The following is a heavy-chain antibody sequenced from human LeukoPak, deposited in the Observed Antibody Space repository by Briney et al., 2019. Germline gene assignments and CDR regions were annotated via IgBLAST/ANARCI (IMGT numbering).Heavy chain of an antibody. D-gene: IGHD3-16*02. J-gene: IGHJ4*02. CDR2: INHSGST. CDR3: ARGRGYNSFDY. V-gene: IGHV4-34*01. Sequence: SETLSLTCAVYGGSFSGYYWSWIRQPPGKGLEWIGEINHSGSTNYNPSLKSRVTISVDRSKNQFSLKLTSVTAADTAVHYCARGRGYNSFDYWGQGTLVTVSA. CDR1: GGSFSGYY.